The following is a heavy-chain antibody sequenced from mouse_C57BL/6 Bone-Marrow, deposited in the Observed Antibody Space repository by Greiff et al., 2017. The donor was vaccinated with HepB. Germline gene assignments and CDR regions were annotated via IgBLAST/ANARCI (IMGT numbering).Heavy chain of an antibody. CDR1: GYTFTSYW. J-gene: IGHJ2*01. Sequence: VQLQQPGAELVKPGASVKMSCKASGYTFTSYWITWVKQRPGQGLEWIGDIYPGSGSTNYNEKFKSKATLTVDTSSSTAYMQLSSLTSEESAVYYCARWGPSDGYYGNDYWGQGTTLTVSS. CDR2: IYPGSGST. D-gene: IGHD2-3*01. V-gene: IGHV1-55*01. CDR3: ARWGPSDGYYGNDY.